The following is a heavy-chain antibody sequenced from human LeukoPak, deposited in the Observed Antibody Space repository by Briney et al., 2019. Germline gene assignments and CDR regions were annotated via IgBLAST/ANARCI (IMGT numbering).Heavy chain of an antibody. CDR3: ARRSRHYFDY. Sequence: SETLSLTCAVYGGSFSGYYWSWIRQPPGKGLEWIGEINHSGSTNYNPSLKSRVTISVDTSKNQFSLKLSSVTAADTAVYYCARRSRHYFDYWGQGTLVIVSS. CDR1: GGSFSGYY. CDR2: INHSGST. V-gene: IGHV4-34*01. J-gene: IGHJ4*02.